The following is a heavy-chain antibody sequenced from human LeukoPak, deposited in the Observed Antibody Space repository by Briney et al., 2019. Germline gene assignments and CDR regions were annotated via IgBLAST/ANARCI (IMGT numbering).Heavy chain of an antibody. V-gene: IGHV4-34*01. CDR2: INHSGST. Sequence: SETLSLTCAVYGGSFSGYYWSWLRQPPGKGLEWIGEINHSGSTNYNPSLKSRVTISVDTSKNQFSLKLSSVTAADTAVYYCARVLLVATITLGDYYYGMDVWGQGTTVTVSS. CDR1: GGSFSGYY. J-gene: IGHJ6*02. CDR3: ARVLLVATITLGDYYYGMDV. D-gene: IGHD5-12*01.